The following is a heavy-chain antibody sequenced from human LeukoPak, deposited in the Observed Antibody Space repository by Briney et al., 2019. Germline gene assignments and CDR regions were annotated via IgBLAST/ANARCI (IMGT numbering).Heavy chain of an antibody. V-gene: IGHV3-7*01. CDR1: GFTFSRYW. CDR3: AKIGYTSSCFDY. Sequence: GGSLRLSCAASGFTFSRYWMTWVRQAPGKGLEWVANIKQDGSEKYYVDSVKGRFTISRDNAKNSLYLQMNSLRAEDTAVYYRAKIGYTSSCFDYWGQGTLVTVSS. CDR2: IKQDGSEK. D-gene: IGHD6-13*01. J-gene: IGHJ4*02.